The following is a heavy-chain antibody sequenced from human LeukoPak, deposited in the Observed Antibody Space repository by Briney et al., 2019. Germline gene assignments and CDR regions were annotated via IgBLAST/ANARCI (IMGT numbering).Heavy chain of an antibody. V-gene: IGHV3-21*01. CDR2: ISSSRSYI. J-gene: IGHJ2*01. CDR1: GFTFSSYS. Sequence: KPGGSLRLSCAASGFTFSSYSMNWVRQAPGEGLEWVSSISSSRSYIYYVDSVKGRFTISRDNAKNSLYLQMNSLRAEDTAVYYCARDLPDEVPSFDLWGRGTLVTVSS. D-gene: IGHD1-1*01. CDR3: ARDLPDEVPSFDL.